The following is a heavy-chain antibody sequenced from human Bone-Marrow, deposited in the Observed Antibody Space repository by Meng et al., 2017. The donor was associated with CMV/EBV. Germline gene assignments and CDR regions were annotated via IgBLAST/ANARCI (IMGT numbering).Heavy chain of an antibody. V-gene: IGHV1-18*01. Sequence: ASVKVSCKASGYTFTSYGISWVRQAPGQGLEWMGWISAYNGNTNYAQKLQGRVTMTTDTSTSTAYMELRSLRSDDTAVYFCAREGYSYGQYYFDYWGQGTLVTVSS. CDR3: AREGYSYGQYYFDY. J-gene: IGHJ4*02. D-gene: IGHD5-12*01. CDR2: ISAYNGNT. CDR1: GYTFTSYG.